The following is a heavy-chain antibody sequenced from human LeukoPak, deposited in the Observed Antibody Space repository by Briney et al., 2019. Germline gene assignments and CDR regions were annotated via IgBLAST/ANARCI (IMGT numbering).Heavy chain of an antibody. CDR2: VKQDGSEK. Sequence: RGSLRLSCAASGFSSSSYWMSWVRQAPGKGLEWVANVKQDGSEKNYVDSVKGRFIISRDNAKNSVYLQMNSLRVEDTAVYNCAGEDYGSGSYYFDYWGQGTLVTVSS. D-gene: IGHD3-10*01. J-gene: IGHJ4*02. V-gene: IGHV3-7*01. CDR1: GFSSSSYW. CDR3: AGEDYGSGSYYFDY.